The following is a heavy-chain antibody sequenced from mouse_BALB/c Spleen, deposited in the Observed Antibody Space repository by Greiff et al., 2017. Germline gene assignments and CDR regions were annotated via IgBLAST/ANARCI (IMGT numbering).Heavy chain of an antibody. Sequence: QVQLKQSGPELVKPGALVKISCKASGYTFTSFDINWVKQRPGQGLEWIGWIYPGDGSTNYNEKFKGKATLTADTSSSTAYMQLSSLTSEDSAVYFCAREGIYYGYDSFAYWGQGTLVTVSA. CDR2: IYPGDGST. D-gene: IGHD2-2*01. J-gene: IGHJ3*01. V-gene: IGHV1S56*01. CDR1: GYTFTSFD. CDR3: AREGIYYGYDSFAY.